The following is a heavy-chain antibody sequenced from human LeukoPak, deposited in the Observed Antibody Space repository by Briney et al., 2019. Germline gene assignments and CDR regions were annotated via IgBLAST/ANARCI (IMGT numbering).Heavy chain of an antibody. CDR1: GFTFSDYY. D-gene: IGHD1-26*01. V-gene: IGHV3-11*01. Sequence: GGSLRLSCGASGFTFSDYYMTWIRQAPGKGLEWVSYISSSGSNKYYADSVKGRFTISRDNAKNSLYLQMNSLRAEDTAVYYCARAPRFRLVGVPKGPFDPWGQGTLVTVSS. CDR2: ISSSGSNK. J-gene: IGHJ5*02. CDR3: ARAPRFRLVGVPKGPFDP.